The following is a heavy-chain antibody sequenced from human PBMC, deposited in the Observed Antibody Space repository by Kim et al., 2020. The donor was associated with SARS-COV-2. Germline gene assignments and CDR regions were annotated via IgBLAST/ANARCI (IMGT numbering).Heavy chain of an antibody. D-gene: IGHD2-15*01. CDR2: YSGGST. Sequence: YSGGSTYYADSVMGRFTISRDNSKNTLYLQMNCLRADDTAVYYCVRDAGGYWGQGTLVTVSS. CDR3: VRDAGGY. V-gene: IGHV3-53*01. J-gene: IGHJ4*02.